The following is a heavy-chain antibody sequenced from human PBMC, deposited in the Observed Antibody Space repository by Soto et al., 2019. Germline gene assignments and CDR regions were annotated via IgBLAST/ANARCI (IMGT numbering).Heavy chain of an antibody. Sequence: SQTLSLTCVISGDSVSSNSAAWNWIRQSPSRGLEWLGRTYYRSKWYNDYAVSVKSRITINPDTSKNQFSLQLNSLTPEDTAVYYCARESSGWYLRYYYYGMEVWGQGTTVTVSS. CDR3: ARESSGWYLRYYYYGMEV. CDR2: TYYRSKWYN. CDR1: GDSVSSNSAA. V-gene: IGHV6-1*01. J-gene: IGHJ6*02. D-gene: IGHD6-19*01.